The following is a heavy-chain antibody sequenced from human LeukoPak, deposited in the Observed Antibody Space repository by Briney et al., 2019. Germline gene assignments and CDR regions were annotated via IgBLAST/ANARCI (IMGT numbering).Heavy chain of an antibody. J-gene: IGHJ4*02. CDR1: GYTFTGHY. CDR3: ARVAYCSTGVCLNYDC. CDR2: INPNSGVT. V-gene: IGHV1-2*02. D-gene: IGHD2-8*01. Sequence: GASVKVSCKSSGYTFTGHYMHWMRQAPGQGLEWMGWINPNSGVTRYAQRFQGRVTMTRDTSTSTAYMELSRLKSDDTAAYYCARVAYCSTGVCLNYDCWRQGTLVTVSS.